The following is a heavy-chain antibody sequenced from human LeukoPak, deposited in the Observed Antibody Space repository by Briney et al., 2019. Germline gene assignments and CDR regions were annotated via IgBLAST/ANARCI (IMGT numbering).Heavy chain of an antibody. V-gene: IGHV3-9*01. J-gene: IGHJ2*01. CDR1: GFTFDDYA. CDR3: AKSRLATLSYWYFDL. CDR2: VRWNSETK. D-gene: IGHD6-25*01. Sequence: GRSLRLSCAASGFTFDDYAMHWVRHAPGKGLEWVSGVRWNSETKAYADSVKGRFTISRDNAKNSLYLQMDSLRPEDTALYFCAKSRLATLSYWYFDLWGRGALVIVSS.